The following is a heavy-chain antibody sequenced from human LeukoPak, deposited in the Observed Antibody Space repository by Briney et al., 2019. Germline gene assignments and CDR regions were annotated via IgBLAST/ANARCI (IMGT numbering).Heavy chain of an antibody. V-gene: IGHV4-59*01. CDR1: GGSISSYY. CDR3: AIYGYDNYFDY. CDR2: IYYSGST. Sequence: SETLSLTCTVSGGSISSYYWSWIRQPPGKGLEWIGYIYYSGSTNYNPSLKSRVTISVDTSKNQLSLKLSSVTAADTAVHYCAIYGYDNYFDYWGQGTLVTVSS. J-gene: IGHJ4*02. D-gene: IGHD5-18*01.